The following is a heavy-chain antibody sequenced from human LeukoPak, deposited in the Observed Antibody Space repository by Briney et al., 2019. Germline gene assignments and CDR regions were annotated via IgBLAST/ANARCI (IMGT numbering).Heavy chain of an antibody. V-gene: IGHV4-30-2*01. CDR1: GGSISSGGSS. Sequence: PSQTLSLTCAVSGGSISSGGSSWSWIRQPPGKGLEWIGYIYHSGSTYYNPSLKSRVTISVDRSKNQFSLKLSSVTAADTAVYYCARSITIFGVVNSKTFDYWGQGTLVTVSS. CDR2: IYHSGST. D-gene: IGHD3-3*01. CDR3: ARSITIFGVVNSKTFDY. J-gene: IGHJ4*02.